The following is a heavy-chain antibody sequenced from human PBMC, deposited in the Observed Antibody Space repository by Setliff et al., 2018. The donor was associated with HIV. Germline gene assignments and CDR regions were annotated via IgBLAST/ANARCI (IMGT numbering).Heavy chain of an antibody. J-gene: IGHJ4*02. Sequence: SETLSLTCSVSAGSISSGRYYWSWIRQPPGKGLEWIGYIYYTGSTNYNPSLKSRVTISVDTSKNQFSLRLSSVTAADTAVYYCARQGGNYSPFGYWGQGTLVTVSS. CDR3: ARQGGNYSPFGY. CDR2: IYYTGST. D-gene: IGHD1-26*01. CDR1: AGSISSGRYY. V-gene: IGHV4-61*01.